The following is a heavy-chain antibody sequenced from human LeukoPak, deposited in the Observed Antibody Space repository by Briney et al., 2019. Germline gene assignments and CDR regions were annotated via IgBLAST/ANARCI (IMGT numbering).Heavy chain of an antibody. CDR3: VREWLGNS. V-gene: IGHV3-7*01. J-gene: IGHJ4*02. Sequence: GGSLRLSCAASGFTFRSYAMGWVRQAPGKGLEWVANIKQDGSVKNYVDSVKGRFTISRDNAKSSLYLQMNSLRAEDTAVYYCVREWLGNSWGQGTLVTVSS. D-gene: IGHD3-10*01. CDR1: GFTFRSYA. CDR2: IKQDGSVK.